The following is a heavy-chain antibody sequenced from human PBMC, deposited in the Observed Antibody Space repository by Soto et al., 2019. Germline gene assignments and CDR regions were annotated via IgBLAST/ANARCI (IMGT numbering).Heavy chain of an antibody. Sequence: GGSLRLSCAASGFTFSSYGMHWVRQAPGKGLEWVAVISYDGSNKYYADSVKGRFTISRDNSKNTLYLQMNSLRAEDTAVYYCAGAAGTGAYSYSYRDVWGKGTGVTVP. V-gene: IGHV3-30*03. CDR1: GFTFSSYG. D-gene: IGHD6-13*01. CDR2: ISYDGSNK. J-gene: IGHJ6*03. CDR3: AGAAGTGAYSYSYRDV.